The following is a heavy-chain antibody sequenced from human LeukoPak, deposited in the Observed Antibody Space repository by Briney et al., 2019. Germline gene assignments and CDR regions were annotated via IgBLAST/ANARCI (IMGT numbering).Heavy chain of an antibody. V-gene: IGHV3-23*01. CDR3: AKDRPYGTGTPGDY. J-gene: IGHJ4*02. CDR2: ISGSGGTT. D-gene: IGHD3-10*01. Sequence: GGSLRLSCAASGFTFSTYAMSRVRQAPGKELDWVSAISGSGGTTHYADSVKGRFTISRDNSKNTLYLQMNSLRAEDTAVYYCAKDRPYGTGTPGDYWGQGTLVTVSS. CDR1: GFTFSTYA.